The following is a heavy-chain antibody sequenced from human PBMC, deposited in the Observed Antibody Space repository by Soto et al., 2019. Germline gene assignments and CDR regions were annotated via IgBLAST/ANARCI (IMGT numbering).Heavy chain of an antibody. CDR2: IKSDGSST. V-gene: IGHV3-74*01. CDR1: GFTFSSYW. J-gene: IGHJ4*02. Sequence: EVQLVESGGGLVQPGGSLRLSCAASGFTFSSYWMHWVRQAPGKGLVWVSRIKSDGSSTSYADSVKGRFTISRDNAKNTLYLQMNSLRAEDTAVYYCAVAVAGPTAIGYWGQGTLVTVYS. CDR3: AVAVAGPTAIGY. D-gene: IGHD6-19*01.